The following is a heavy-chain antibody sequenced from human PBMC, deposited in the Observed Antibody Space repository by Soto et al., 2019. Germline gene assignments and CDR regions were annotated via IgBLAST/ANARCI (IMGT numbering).Heavy chain of an antibody. CDR3: ARWPGRRWDHFAY. V-gene: IGHV4-39*01. Sequence: PSETLSLTCTVSGGSIGSSSYYWTWIRQPPGKGLEWIGSIYYSGSTYYNPSLKSRVTMSVDTSKNQFSLRLSSVTAADMAVYYFARWPGRRWDHFAYCGQGILVTVYS. J-gene: IGHJ4*02. D-gene: IGHD1-26*01. CDR2: IYYSGST. CDR1: GGSIGSSSYY.